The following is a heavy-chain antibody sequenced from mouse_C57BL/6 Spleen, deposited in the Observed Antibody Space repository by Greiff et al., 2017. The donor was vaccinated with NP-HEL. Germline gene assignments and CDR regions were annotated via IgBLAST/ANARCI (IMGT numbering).Heavy chain of an antibody. J-gene: IGHJ2*01. V-gene: IGHV1-63*01. CDR2: IYPGGGYT. D-gene: IGHD2-1*01. Sequence: QVQLKESGAELVRPGTSVKMSCKASGYTFTNYWIGWAKQRPGHGLEWIGDIYPGGGYTNYNEKFKGKATLTADKSSSTAYMQFSSLTSEDSAIYYCARAIYYGNYGYFDYWGQGTTLTVSS. CDR1: GYTFTNYW. CDR3: ARAIYYGNYGYFDY.